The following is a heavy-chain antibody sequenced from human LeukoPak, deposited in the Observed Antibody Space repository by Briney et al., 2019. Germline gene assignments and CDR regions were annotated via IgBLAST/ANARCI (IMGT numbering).Heavy chain of an antibody. V-gene: IGHV4-34*01. J-gene: IGHJ5*02. CDR2: INHSGST. D-gene: IGHD3-10*01. CDR3: ARPYHSTYYYGSGSYRANWFDP. CDR1: GFTFSSYG. Sequence: GSLRLSCAASGFTFSSYGMHWVRQPPGKGLEWIGEINHSGSTNYNPSLKSRVTISVDTSKNQFSLKLSSVTAADTAVYYCARPYHSTYYYGSGSYRANWFDPWGQGTLVTVSS.